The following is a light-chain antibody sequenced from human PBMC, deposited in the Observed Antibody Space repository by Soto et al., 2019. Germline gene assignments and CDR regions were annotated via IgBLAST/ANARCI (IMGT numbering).Light chain of an antibody. CDR1: SSNIGSNY. CDR2: SNN. CDR3: AAWDDSLSAFYV. Sequence: QSVLTQPPSASGTPGQRVTNSCSGSSSNIGSNYVYWYQQLPGTAPKLLIYSNNQRPSGVPDRFSGSKSGTSASLAISGLRSEDEAEYYCAAWDDSLSAFYVFGTGTKVTVL. J-gene: IGLJ1*01. V-gene: IGLV1-47*02.